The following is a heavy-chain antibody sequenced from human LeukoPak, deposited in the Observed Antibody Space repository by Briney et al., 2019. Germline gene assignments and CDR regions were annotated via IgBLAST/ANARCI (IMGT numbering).Heavy chain of an antibody. J-gene: IGHJ4*02. Sequence: GGSLRLSCAASGFTFSSYGMHWVRQAPGKGLVWVSRISSDGSSTNYADSVKGRFTISRDNAKNTLYLQMNSLRAEDTAVYYCARVTQQLVLGDLDYWGQGTLVTVSS. V-gene: IGHV3-74*01. CDR3: ARVTQQLVLGDLDY. D-gene: IGHD6-13*01. CDR1: GFTFSSYG. CDR2: ISSDGSST.